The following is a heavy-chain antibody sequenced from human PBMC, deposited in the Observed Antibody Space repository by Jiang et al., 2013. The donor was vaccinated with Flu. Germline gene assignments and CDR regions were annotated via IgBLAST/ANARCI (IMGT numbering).Heavy chain of an antibody. V-gene: IGHV3-33*01. CDR2: IWYDGSNK. Sequence: QLVESGGGVVQPGRSLRLSCAASGFTFSSYGMHWVRQAPGKGLEWVAVIWYDGSNKYYADSVKGRFTISRDNSKNTLYLQMNSLRAEDTAVYYCARDREITFGGVLDTDLDYWGQGTLVTVSS. CDR3: ARDREITFGGVLDTDLDY. J-gene: IGHJ4*02. CDR1: GFTFSSYG. D-gene: IGHD3-16*01.